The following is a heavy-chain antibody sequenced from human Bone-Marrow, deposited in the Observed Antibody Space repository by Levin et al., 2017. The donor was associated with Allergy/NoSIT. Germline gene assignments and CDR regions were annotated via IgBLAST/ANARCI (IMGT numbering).Heavy chain of an antibody. CDR1: GGSISSYY. Sequence: SETLSLTCTVSGGSISSYYWSWIRQPPGKGLEWIGYIYYSGSTNYNPSLKSRVTISVDTSKNQFSLKLSSVTAADTAVYYCARAPRTFGVVIGGGAFDIWGQGTMVTVSS. CDR2: IYYSGST. J-gene: IGHJ3*02. CDR3: ARAPRTFGVVIGGGAFDI. V-gene: IGHV4-59*01. D-gene: IGHD3-3*01.